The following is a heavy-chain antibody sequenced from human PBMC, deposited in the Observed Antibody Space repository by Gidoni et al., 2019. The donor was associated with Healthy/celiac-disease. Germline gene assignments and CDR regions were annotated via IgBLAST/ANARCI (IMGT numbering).Heavy chain of an antibody. D-gene: IGHD6-13*01. V-gene: IGHV3-11*06. CDR1: GFTFSDYY. CDR3: ARGRRIAAAGTIFDY. J-gene: IGHJ4*02. Sequence: VQLVESGGGLVKPGGSLRIPWAASGFTFSDYYMSWIRQAPGKGLEWVSYSSSSSSYTNYADSVKGRFTISRDNAKNSLYLQMNSLRAEDTAVYYCARGRRIAAAGTIFDYWGQGTLVTVSS. CDR2: SSSSSSYT.